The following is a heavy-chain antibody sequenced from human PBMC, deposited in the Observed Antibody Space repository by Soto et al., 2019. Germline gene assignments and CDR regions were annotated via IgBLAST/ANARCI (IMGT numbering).Heavy chain of an antibody. Sequence: VAVISYDGSNKYYADSVKGRFTISRDNSKNTLYLQMNSLRAEDTAVYYCAKGPHGYYDILTGYLGMDVWGQGTTVTVSS. V-gene: IGHV3-30*18. CDR3: AKGPHGYYDILTGYLGMDV. J-gene: IGHJ6*02. CDR2: ISYDGSNK. D-gene: IGHD3-9*01.